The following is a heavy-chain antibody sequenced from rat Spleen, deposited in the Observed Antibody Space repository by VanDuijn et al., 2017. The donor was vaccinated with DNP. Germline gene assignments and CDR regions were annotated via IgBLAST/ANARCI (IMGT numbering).Heavy chain of an antibody. D-gene: IGHD1-6*01. Sequence: EVQLVESGGGLVQPGRSLKLSCAASGFTFSDYNMAWVRQAPKKGLEWVATIIYDGSRTYYRDSVKGRFTISRDNAKSTLYLQMNSLRSEDMATYYCARGTLRLHAMDAWGQGTSVTVSS. CDR2: IIYDGSRT. V-gene: IGHV5S10*01. CDR1: GFTFSDYN. J-gene: IGHJ4*01. CDR3: ARGTLRLHAMDA.